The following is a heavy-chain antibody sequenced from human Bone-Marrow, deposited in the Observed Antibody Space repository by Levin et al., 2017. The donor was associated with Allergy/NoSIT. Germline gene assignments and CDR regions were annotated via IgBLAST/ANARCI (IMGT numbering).Heavy chain of an antibody. V-gene: IGHV3-21*01. Sequence: GESLKISCTASRFTFSAYSMTWVRQAPGKGLELVSSIDTGGNSILYGDSVKGRFTVSRDNAKESLSLTMNTLTVEDTAVYYCAREQSGTGTLDYWGQGTLVTVSS. CDR2: IDTGGNSI. CDR3: AREQSGTGTLDY. J-gene: IGHJ4*02. CDR1: RFTFSAYS. D-gene: IGHD1-7*01.